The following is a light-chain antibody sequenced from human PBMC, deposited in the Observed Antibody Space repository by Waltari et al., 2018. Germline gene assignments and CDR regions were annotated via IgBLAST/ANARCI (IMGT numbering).Light chain of an antibody. Sequence: EIVMTQSPATLSVSPGETATLSCRASQSVNSHVAWYQKKPGQAPRLLIYDASTRATSIPAKFRGSGSGTEFTLTISSLQSEDFAVYYCQQYNRWPPITFGHGTRLEIK. J-gene: IGKJ5*01. V-gene: IGKV3-15*01. CDR1: QSVNSH. CDR3: QQYNRWPPIT. CDR2: DAS.